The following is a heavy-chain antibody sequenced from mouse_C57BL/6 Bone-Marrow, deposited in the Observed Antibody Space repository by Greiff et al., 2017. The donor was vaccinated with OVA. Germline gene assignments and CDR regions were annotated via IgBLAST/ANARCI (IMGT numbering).Heavy chain of an antibody. CDR3: ARGGYDETWFAY. CDR1: GYTFTSYW. CDR2: INPSNGGT. J-gene: IGHJ3*01. D-gene: IGHD2-2*01. Sequence: QVQLQQPGTELVKPGASVKLSCKASGYTFTSYWMHWVKQRPGQGLEWIGNINPSNGGTNYNEKFKSKATLTVDKSSSTAYMQLNSLTSEDSAVYDCARGGYDETWFAYWGQGTLVTVSA. V-gene: IGHV1-53*01.